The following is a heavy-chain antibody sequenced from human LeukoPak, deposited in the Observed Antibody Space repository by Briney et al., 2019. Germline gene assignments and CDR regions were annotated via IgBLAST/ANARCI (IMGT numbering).Heavy chain of an antibody. J-gene: IGHJ5*01. D-gene: IGHD1-26*01. CDR2: ISGGSDST. CDR1: GFSFSVYT. CDR3: AKGGTTNPLDS. Sequence: GGSLRFSCAASGFSFSVYTMTWVRQAPGRGLERVSGISGGSDSTYYADSVRGRFTISRDNSKNTLFLQMNSLRAEDTAVYYCAKGGTTNPLDSWGQGTLVTVS. V-gene: IGHV3-23*01.